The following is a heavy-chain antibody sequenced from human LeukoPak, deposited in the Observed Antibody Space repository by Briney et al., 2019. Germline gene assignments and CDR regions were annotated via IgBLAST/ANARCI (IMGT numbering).Heavy chain of an antibody. D-gene: IGHD1-26*01. Sequence: PGGSLRLSCAASGFTVSSNYMSWVRQAPGRGLEWVANIKQEGSEIYYVDSVEDRFTISRDNAKNSLYLQMNSLRAEDTAVYYCARDKIVGATHFDYWGQGTLVTVSS. V-gene: IGHV3-7*01. CDR2: IKQEGSEI. J-gene: IGHJ4*02. CDR1: GFTVSSNY. CDR3: ARDKIVGATHFDY.